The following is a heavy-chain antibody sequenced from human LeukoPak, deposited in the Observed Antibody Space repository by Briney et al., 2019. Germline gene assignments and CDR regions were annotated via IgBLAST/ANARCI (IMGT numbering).Heavy chain of an antibody. CDR2: IRSAVETT. CDR3: AKNRELLFDY. CDR1: GFTMSHYG. Sequence: GGSLRLSCAASGFTMSHYGVSWVRQAPGKGLEWISGIRSAVETTHYADSVKGRFIISRDNSKNTLYLQMNSLRAEDTAVYYCAKNRELLFDYWGQGTLVTVSS. J-gene: IGHJ4*02. V-gene: IGHV3-23*01. D-gene: IGHD1-26*01.